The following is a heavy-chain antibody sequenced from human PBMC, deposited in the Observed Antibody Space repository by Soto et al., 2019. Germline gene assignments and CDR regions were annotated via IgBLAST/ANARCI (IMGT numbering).Heavy chain of an antibody. V-gene: IGHV1-2*04. D-gene: IGHD2-15*01. CDR3: ARGVVVAVAPAYYYYYGMSV. J-gene: IGHJ6*01. CDR1: GYTVTGYY. Sequence: SVKVSCNASGYTVTGYYMHWVRQAPGQGLEWMGWINPNSGGTNYAQKFQGWVTMTRDTSISTAYMELSRLRSDDTAVYYCARGVVVAVAPAYYYYYGMSVWGQVPTVTVAS. CDR2: INPNSGGT.